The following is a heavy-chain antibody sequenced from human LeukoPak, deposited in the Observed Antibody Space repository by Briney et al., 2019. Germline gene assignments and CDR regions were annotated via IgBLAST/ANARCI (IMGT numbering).Heavy chain of an antibody. CDR1: GGSFSGYY. D-gene: IGHD6-13*01. Sequence: SETLSLTCAVYGGSFSGYYWSWIRQPPGKGLEWIGEINHSGSTNYNPSLKSRVTISVDTSKNQFSLKLSSVTAADTAVYYCARHNPSQQLEPTPRLWFDPWGQGTLVTVSS. CDR3: ARHNPSQQLEPTPRLWFDP. V-gene: IGHV4-34*01. J-gene: IGHJ5*02. CDR2: INHSGST.